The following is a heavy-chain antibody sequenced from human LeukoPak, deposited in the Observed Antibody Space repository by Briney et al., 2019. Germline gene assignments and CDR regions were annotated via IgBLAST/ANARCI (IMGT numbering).Heavy chain of an antibody. CDR1: GFTFSSYG. CDR3: AKDLDSRVVTAFDY. D-gene: IGHD2-21*02. CDR2: TRYDGSNK. J-gene: IGHJ4*02. Sequence: GGSLRLSCAASGFTFSSYGMHWVRQAPGKGLEWVAFTRYDGSNKYYADSVKGRFTISRDNSKNTLYLQMNSLRAEDTAVYYCAKDLDSRVVTAFDYWGQGTLVTVSS. V-gene: IGHV3-30*02.